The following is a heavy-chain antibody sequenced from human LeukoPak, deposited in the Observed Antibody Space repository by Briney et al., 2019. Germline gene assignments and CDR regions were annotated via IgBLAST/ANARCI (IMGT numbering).Heavy chain of an antibody. CDR3: AKGGQDFDFWRFDL. CDR2: ISDTGGRT. Sequence: GGSLRLSCAASGFSFTDSAVSWVRHSPGEGLRWVSSISDTGGRTYYADSVKGRFAITRDNSRNTVTLQMNSLTPGDTARYYCAKGGQDFDFWRFDLWGQGILVTASS. D-gene: IGHD3-3*01. J-gene: IGHJ5*02. CDR1: GFSFTDSA. V-gene: IGHV3-23*01.